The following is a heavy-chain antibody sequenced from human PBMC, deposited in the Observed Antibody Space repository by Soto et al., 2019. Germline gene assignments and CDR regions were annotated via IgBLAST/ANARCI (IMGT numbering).Heavy chain of an antibody. V-gene: IGHV3-49*04. CDR3: YSNSPNSWSWCNF. Sequence: CLRVSCTGSGFNFGEYPLTWVRQAPGRGLEWLSSIRRKADRETVEYAASVRGRFTISRDDSKSIAYLQMNSLKNEGTGIYYCYSNSPNSWSWCNFWGQGALATVSS. CDR2: IRRKADRETV. J-gene: IGHJ4*02. CDR1: GFNFGEYP. D-gene: IGHD6-13*01.